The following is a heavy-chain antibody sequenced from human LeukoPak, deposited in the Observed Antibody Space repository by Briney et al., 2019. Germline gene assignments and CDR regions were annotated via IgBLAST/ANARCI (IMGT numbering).Heavy chain of an antibody. CDR2: IYSGGST. CDR3: ALIVGATTAYYYGMDV. D-gene: IGHD1-26*01. V-gene: IGHV3-66*01. J-gene: IGHJ6*02. CDR1: GFTFNTYW. Sequence: GGSLRLSCAASGFTFNTYWMSWVRQAPGKGLEWVSVIYSGGSTYYADSVKGRFTISRDNSKNTLYLQMNSLRAEDTAVYYCALIVGATTAYYYGMDVWGQGTTVTVSS.